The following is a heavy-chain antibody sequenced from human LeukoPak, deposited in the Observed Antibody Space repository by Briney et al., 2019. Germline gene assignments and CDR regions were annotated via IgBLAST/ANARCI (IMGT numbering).Heavy chain of an antibody. CDR1: GFTFSSSG. J-gene: IGHJ4*02. V-gene: IGHV3-30*02. CDR2: IRYDGSNK. CDR3: AKDQFYDSSGVFDY. D-gene: IGHD3-22*01. Sequence: GGSLRLSCAASGFTFSSSGMHGVPQAPGKGVDWVAFIRYDGSNKYYADSVKGRFNISRDNSKNTLYLQMNSLRAEDTAVYFCAKDQFYDSSGVFDYWGQGTLVTVSS.